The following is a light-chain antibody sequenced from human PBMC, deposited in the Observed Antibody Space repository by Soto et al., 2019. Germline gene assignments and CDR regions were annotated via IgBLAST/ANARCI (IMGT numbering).Light chain of an antibody. J-gene: IGLJ2*01. Sequence: QSALTQPPSASGSPGQSVTISCTGTSSDIGTYKYVSWYQHHPGKAPKLMIYEVSKRPSGVPDRFSGSKSGNTASLTVSGLLMEVGADYNCTSYAGKNIVVFGGGTKLPAL. CDR1: SSDIGTYKY. CDR3: TSYAGKNIVV. V-gene: IGLV2-8*01. CDR2: EVS.